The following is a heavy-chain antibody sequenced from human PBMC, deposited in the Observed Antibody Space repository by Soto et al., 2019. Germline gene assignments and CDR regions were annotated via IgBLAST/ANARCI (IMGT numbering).Heavy chain of an antibody. J-gene: IGHJ4*02. CDR3: AKSFEAGTTPHYFDY. CDR1: GFTFSSYA. D-gene: IGHD6-19*01. Sequence: GGSLRLSCAASGFTFSSYAMSWVRQAPGKGLEWVSAISGSGGSTYYADSVKGRFTISRDNSKNTLYLQMNSLRAEDTAVYYCAKSFEAGTTPHYFDYWGQGTLVTVSS. V-gene: IGHV3-23*01. CDR2: ISGSGGST.